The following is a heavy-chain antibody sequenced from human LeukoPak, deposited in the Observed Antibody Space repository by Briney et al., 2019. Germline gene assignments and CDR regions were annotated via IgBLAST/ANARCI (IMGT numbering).Heavy chain of an antibody. Sequence: GGSLRLSCAASGFTFSTYTMNWVRQAPGKGLDCVSVTDTGGDTNYAESLQGRFTISRDSSKNTLYLQMNSLRVDDTAVYYCATYIFGVPHWGQGALVTVSS. CDR1: GFTFSTYT. J-gene: IGHJ1*01. V-gene: IGHV3-53*01. D-gene: IGHD3-9*01. CDR3: ATYIFGVPH. CDR2: TDTGGDT.